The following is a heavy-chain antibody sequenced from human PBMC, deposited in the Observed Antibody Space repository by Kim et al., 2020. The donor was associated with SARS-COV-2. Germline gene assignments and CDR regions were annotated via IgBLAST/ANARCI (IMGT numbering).Heavy chain of an antibody. CDR1: GGSISSSSYY. V-gene: IGHV4-39*01. D-gene: IGHD3-22*01. J-gene: IGHJ3*02. CDR3: ARRGYYYDSSGNDAFDI. CDR2: IYYSGST. Sequence: SETLSLTCTVSGGSISSSSYYWGWIRQPPGKGLEWIGSIYYSGSTYYNPSLKSRVTISVDTSKNQFSLKLSSVTAADTAVYYCARRGYYYDSSGNDAFDIWGQGTMVTVSS.